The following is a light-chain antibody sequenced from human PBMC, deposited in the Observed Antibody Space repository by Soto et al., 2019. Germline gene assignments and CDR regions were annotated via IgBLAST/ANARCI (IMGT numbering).Light chain of an antibody. CDR1: QGVRSY. V-gene: IGKV1-9*01. CDR2: GAS. Sequence: IQLTQSPSSLSASVGDRVTITCRASQGVRSYLAWFQQRPGKAPKLLIFGASTLQNGVPARFSGGGFGTEFTLAITSLQPEDFATYYCHQVYTYPRTFGQGTKVDIK. J-gene: IGKJ1*01. CDR3: HQVYTYPRT.